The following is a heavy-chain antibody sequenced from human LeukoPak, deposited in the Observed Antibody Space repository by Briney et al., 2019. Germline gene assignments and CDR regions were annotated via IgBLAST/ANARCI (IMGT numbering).Heavy chain of an antibody. J-gene: IGHJ6*04. CDR3: AELGITMIGGV. V-gene: IGHV3-74*01. Sequence: GGSLRLSCAASGFTFSTYWMHWVRQVPGKGLVWVSRISSDGTNANYADSVKGRFTISRDNAKNTLYLQMNSLRAEDTAVYYCAELGITMIGGVWGKGTTVTISS. D-gene: IGHD3-10*02. CDR2: ISSDGTNA. CDR1: GFTFSTYW.